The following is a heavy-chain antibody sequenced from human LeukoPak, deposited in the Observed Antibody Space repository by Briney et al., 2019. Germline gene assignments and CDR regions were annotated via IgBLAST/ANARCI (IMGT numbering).Heavy chain of an antibody. CDR2: ISGSGGST. V-gene: IGHV3-23*01. D-gene: IGHD2-21*02. J-gene: IGHJ1*01. Sequence: GSLRLSCAASGFTFSSYSMNWVRQAPGKGLEWVSAISGSGGSTYYADSVKGRFTISRDNSKNTLYLQMNSLRAEDTAVYYCAKDKGHIVVVTAIRAFQHWGQGTLVTVSS. CDR3: AKDKGHIVVVTAIRAFQH. CDR1: GFTFSSYS.